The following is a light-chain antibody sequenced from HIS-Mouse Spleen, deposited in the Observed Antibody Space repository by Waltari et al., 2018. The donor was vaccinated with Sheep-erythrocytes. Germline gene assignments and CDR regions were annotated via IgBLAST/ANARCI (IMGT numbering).Light chain of an antibody. CDR1: KLGAKY. CDR3: QAWDSSTGVV. J-gene: IGLJ2*01. V-gene: IGLV3-1*01. Sequence: SYELTQPPSVSVSPGQTASITCSGDKLGAKYACWYQQKPGQSPVLVIYQASKRPSGIPERFSGSNSGNTATLTISGTQAMDEADYYCQAWDSSTGVVFGGGTKLTVL. CDR2: QAS.